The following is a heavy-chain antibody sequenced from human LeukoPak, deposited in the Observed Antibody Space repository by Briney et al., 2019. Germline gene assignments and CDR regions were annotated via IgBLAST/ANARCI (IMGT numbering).Heavy chain of an antibody. Sequence: ASVKVSCKASGYTFTSYGISWVRQAPGQGLEWMGWISAYNGNTNYAQKLQGRVTMTTDTSTSTAYMELRSLRSDDTAMYYCARAPGVLLWFGELSPTDYWGQGTLVTVSS. CDR3: ARAPGVLLWFGELSPTDY. CDR2: ISAYNGNT. J-gene: IGHJ4*02. D-gene: IGHD3-10*01. CDR1: GYTFTSYG. V-gene: IGHV1-18*01.